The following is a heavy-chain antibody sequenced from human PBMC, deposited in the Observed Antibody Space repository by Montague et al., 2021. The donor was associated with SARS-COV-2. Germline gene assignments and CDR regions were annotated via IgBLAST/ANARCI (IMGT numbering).Heavy chain of an antibody. V-gene: IGHV2-5*02. CDR1: GFSLSTSGVG. CDR2: IYWDDDK. Sequence: PALVKPIQTLTLTCTFSGFSLSTSGVGVGWIRQPPGKALEWLALIYWDDDKRYSPSLRSRLTITKDTSKNQVVLTMTNMDPVDTATYYCAHRRPLYYYDSSLSTFDYWGQGTLVTVSS. J-gene: IGHJ4*02. CDR3: AHRRPLYYYDSSLSTFDY. D-gene: IGHD3-22*01.